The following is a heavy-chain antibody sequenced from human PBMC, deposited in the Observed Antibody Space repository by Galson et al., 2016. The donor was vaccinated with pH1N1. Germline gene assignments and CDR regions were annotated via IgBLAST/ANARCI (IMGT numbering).Heavy chain of an antibody. CDR1: GFTFSSYA. Sequence: SLRLSCAASGFTFSSYAINWVRQAPGKGLEWVSVISGNGGNPYYADAVKGRFTISRDNSKNTLYLQMNSLRADDTATYYCSKGGSFSLPHDAIDIWGQGTMVTVSS. CDR3: SKGGSFSLPHDAIDI. V-gene: IGHV3-23*01. CDR2: ISGNGGNP. D-gene: IGHD2/OR15-2a*01. J-gene: IGHJ3*02.